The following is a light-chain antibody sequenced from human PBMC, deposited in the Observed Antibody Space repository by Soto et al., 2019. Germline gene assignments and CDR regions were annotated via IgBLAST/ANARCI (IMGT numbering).Light chain of an antibody. J-gene: IGLJ2*01. CDR3: QNWDTGIVV. CDR1: SGHGNYV. V-gene: IGLV4-69*01. Sequence: QLVLTQSPSASASLGASVKLTCTLSSGHGNYVIAWHQQQPEKGPRYLMKVKSDGSHNKGDGIPDRFSGSSSGAERYLAISSLEAEDEDYYYCQNWDTGIVVFGGGTKLTV. CDR2: VKSDGSH.